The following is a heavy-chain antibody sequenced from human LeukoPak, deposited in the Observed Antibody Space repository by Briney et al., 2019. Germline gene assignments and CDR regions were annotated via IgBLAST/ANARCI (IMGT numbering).Heavy chain of an antibody. CDR3: AKVGRGYSGYGYYYYYYMDV. CDR2: ISGSGGST. Sequence: PGGSLRLSRAASAFTFSSYAMSWVRQAPGKGLEWVSAISGSGGSTYYADSVKGRFTITRDNSKNTLYLQMNSLRAGDTAVYYCAKVGRGYSGYGYYYYYYMDVWGKGTTVTVSS. J-gene: IGHJ6*03. CDR1: AFTFSSYA. D-gene: IGHD5-12*01. V-gene: IGHV3-23*01.